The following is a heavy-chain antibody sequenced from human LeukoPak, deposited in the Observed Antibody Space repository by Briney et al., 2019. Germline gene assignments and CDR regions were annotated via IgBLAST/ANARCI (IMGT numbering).Heavy chain of an antibody. CDR1: GGSMSSYY. Sequence: PSETLSLTCTVSGGSMSSYYWSWIRQPPGKGLEWIGYIYYSGITNYNPSLKSRVTISIDTSENQFSLNLRSVTAADTAVYFCPRSVRLLSLATADNWFDPWGQGTLVTVSS. J-gene: IGHJ5*02. V-gene: IGHV4-59*01. CDR2: IYYSGIT. D-gene: IGHD2-21*02. CDR3: PRSVRLLSLATADNWFDP.